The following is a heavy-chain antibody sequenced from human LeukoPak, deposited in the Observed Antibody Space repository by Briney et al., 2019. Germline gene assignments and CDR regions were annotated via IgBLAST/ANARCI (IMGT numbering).Heavy chain of an antibody. CDR3: ARVYGFGELLFRFDP. CDR1: GGSISSYY. Sequence: SETLSLTCTVSGGSISSYYWSWIRQPPGKGLEWIGSIYYSGSTSYNPSLKSRVTISVDTSKNQFSLKLSSVTAADTAVYHCARVYGFGELLFRFDPWGQGTLVTVSS. J-gene: IGHJ5*02. D-gene: IGHD3-10*01. V-gene: IGHV4-59*01. CDR2: IYYSGST.